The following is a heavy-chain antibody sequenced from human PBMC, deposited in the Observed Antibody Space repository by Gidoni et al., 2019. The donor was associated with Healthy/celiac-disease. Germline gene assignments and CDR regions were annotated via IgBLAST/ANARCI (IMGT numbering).Heavy chain of an antibody. D-gene: IGHD6-13*01. J-gene: IGHJ6*02. Sequence: QVQLVESGGGVVQPGSSLSLSCAASGFTFSSYAMHWVRQAPGKGLAWVAVISYDGSNKYDADSVKGRVTISRDKSKNTLYLQMNSLRAEDTAVYYCARPRMEEQQLARNYYYYYGRDVWGQGTTVTGSS. V-gene: IGHV3-30*04. CDR2: ISYDGSNK. CDR3: ARPRMEEQQLARNYYYYYGRDV. CDR1: GFTFSSYA.